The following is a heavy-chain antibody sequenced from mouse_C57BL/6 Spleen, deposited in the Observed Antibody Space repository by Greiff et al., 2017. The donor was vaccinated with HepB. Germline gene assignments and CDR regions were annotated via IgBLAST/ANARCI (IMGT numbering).Heavy chain of an antibody. CDR2: IRNKANNHAT. J-gene: IGHJ3*01. CDR1: GFTFSDAW. Sequence: EVKLQESGGGLVQPGGSMKLSCAASGFTFSDAWMDWVRQSPEKGLEWVAEIRNKANNHATYYAESVKGRFSIARDDSKCSVYLKMNSLRAEDTDIYYCAPRHPWFAYWGQGTLVTVSA. CDR3: APRHPWFAY. V-gene: IGHV6-6*01.